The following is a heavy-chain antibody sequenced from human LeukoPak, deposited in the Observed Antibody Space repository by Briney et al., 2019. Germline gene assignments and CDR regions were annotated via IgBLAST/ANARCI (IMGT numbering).Heavy chain of an antibody. D-gene: IGHD2-15*01. CDR2: INPNSGDT. Sequence: ASVKVSCKASGYTFTGYDIRWVRQAPGQGLEWMGRINPNSGDTSFAQKFRGRVTMTRDTSVSTAYMELGRLTSGDSAIYYCARDSRVAGDYWGQGTLVTVSS. V-gene: IGHV1-2*06. J-gene: IGHJ4*02. CDR3: ARDSRVAGDY. CDR1: GYTFTGYD.